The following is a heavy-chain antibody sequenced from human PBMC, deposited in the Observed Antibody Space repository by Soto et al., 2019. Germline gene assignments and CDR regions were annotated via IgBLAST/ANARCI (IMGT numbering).Heavy chain of an antibody. Sequence: PGGSLRLSCAASGFTCSTYAMHWLRQASGKGLEWVAIISYDSTNKFYSDSVKGRFTISRDNSKNTLYLQMNSLRPEDAAVYYCAKTDPDGWCSGTGYPDYWSQGTLVIVSS. V-gene: IGHV3-30*18. J-gene: IGHJ4*02. CDR1: GFTCSTYA. CDR3: AKTDPDGWCSGTGYPDY. D-gene: IGHD2-2*03. CDR2: ISYDSTNK.